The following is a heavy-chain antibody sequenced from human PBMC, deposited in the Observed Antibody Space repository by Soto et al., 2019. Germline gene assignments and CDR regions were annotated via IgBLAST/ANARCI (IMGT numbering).Heavy chain of an antibody. CDR2: IYYSGST. J-gene: IGHJ4*02. CDR1: GGSISSYY. D-gene: IGHD4-17*01. CDR3: AKGRDSTLLRWQYFDN. Sequence: PSETLSLTCTVSGGSISSYYWSWIRQPPGKGLEWIGYIYYSGSTNYNPSLKSRVTISVDTSKNQFSLKLSSVTAEDTAVYYCAKGRDSTLLRWQYFDNWGQGTQVTVSS. V-gene: IGHV4-59*01.